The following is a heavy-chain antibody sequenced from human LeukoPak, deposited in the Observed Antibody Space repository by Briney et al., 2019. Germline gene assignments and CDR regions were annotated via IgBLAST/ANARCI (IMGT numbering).Heavy chain of an antibody. CDR2: INTNTGNP. V-gene: IGHV7-4-1*02. D-gene: IGHD3-22*01. CDR3: ASYSSYYDSSGYEFDY. J-gene: IGHJ4*02. CDR1: GYTFTSYA. Sequence: ASVKVSCKASGYTFTSYAMNWVRQAPGQGLEWMGWINTNTGNPTYAQGFTGQFVFSLDTSVSTAYLQISSLKAEDTAVYYCASYSSYYDSSGYEFDYWGQGTLVTVSS.